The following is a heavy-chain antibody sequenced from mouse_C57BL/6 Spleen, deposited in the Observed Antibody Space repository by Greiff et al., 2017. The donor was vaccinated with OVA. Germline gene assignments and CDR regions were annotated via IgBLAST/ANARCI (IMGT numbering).Heavy chain of an antibody. D-gene: IGHD4-1*01. J-gene: IGHJ1*03. CDR1: GFTFSSYG. V-gene: IGHV5-6*01. Sequence: EVKLVESGGDLVKPGGSLKLSCAASGFTFSSYGMSWVRQTPDKRLEWVATISSGGSYTYYPDSVKGRFTISRDNAKNTLYLQMSSLKSEDTAMYYCARPQTGTDWYFDVWGTGTTVTVSS. CDR2: ISSGGSYT. CDR3: ARPQTGTDWYFDV.